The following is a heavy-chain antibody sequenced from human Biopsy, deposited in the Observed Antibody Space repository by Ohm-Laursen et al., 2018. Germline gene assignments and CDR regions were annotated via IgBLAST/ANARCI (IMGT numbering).Heavy chain of an antibody. Sequence: SGKGSCNVPGGTFSNYGVNWVRQAPGQGLEWLGGNIPILGTGDYAQKFQDRVTVAADTSTSTATMELRSLRSDDTAVYYCATKLTGYFHHWGQGTLVIVSS. V-gene: IGHV1-69*06. CDR2: NIPILGTG. CDR3: ATKLTGYFHH. CDR1: GGTFSNYG. D-gene: IGHD3-9*01. J-gene: IGHJ1*01.